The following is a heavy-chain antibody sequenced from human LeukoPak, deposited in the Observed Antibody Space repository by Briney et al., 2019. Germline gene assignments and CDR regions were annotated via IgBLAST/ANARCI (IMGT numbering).Heavy chain of an antibody. V-gene: IGHV4-39*07. CDR1: GGSISSSSYY. Sequence: SETLSLTCTVSGGSISSSSYYWGWIRQPPGKGLEWIGSIYYSGSTYYNPSLKSRVTISVDTSKNQFSLKLSSVTAADTAVYYCARVVAAAANLDYWGQGTLVTVSS. D-gene: IGHD6-13*01. CDR3: ARVVAAAANLDY. CDR2: IYYSGST. J-gene: IGHJ4*02.